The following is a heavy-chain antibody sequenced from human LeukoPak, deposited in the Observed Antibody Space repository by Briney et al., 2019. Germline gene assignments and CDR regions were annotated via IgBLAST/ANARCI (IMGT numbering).Heavy chain of an antibody. CDR1: GYTVTSYY. CDR2: LNPSGGGS. J-gene: IGHJ6*02. CDR3: ASVYKHGMDV. V-gene: IGHV1-46*01. D-gene: IGHD5-24*01. Sequence: ASVKVSCKASGYTVTSYYLHWVRQAPGQGLEWMGILNPSGGGSSYAQKFQGRATLTRTTSTNTVYMELSSLRSEDTAVYYCASVYKHGMDVWGQGTTVIVSS.